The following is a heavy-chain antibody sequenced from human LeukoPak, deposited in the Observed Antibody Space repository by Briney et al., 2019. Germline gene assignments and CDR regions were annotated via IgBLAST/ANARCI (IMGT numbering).Heavy chain of an antibody. Sequence: PSETLSLTCAVYGGYFSGYYWSWIRQPPGKGLEWIGEINHSGSTNYNPSLKSRVTITVDTSKNQFSLKLSSLTAADLAVYYCARWSSRGVDYLGEGTIVAVSS. J-gene: IGHJ4*02. V-gene: IGHV4-34*01. D-gene: IGHD1-26*01. CDR3: ARWSSRGVDY. CDR2: INHSGST. CDR1: GGYFSGYY.